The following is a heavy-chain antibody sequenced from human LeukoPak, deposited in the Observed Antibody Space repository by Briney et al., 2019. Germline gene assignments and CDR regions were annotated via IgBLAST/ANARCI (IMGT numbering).Heavy chain of an antibody. CDR2: IYHSGST. D-gene: IGHD2-8*01. V-gene: IGHV4-38-2*02. CDR1: GYSISSGYY. Sequence: PSETLSLTCTVSGYSISSGYYCGWIRQPPGKGLEWIGSIYHSGSTYYNPSLKSRVTISVDTSKNQFSLKLSSVTAADTAVYYCARHVLDQDYYYMDVWGKGTTVTVSS. J-gene: IGHJ6*03. CDR3: ARHVLDQDYYYMDV.